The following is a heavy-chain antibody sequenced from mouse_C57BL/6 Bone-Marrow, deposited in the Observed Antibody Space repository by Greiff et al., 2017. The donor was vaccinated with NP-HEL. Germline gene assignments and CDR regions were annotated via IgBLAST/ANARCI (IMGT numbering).Heavy chain of an antibody. CDR1: GYSITSGYY. CDR3: ARGGDY. CDR2: ISYDGSN. J-gene: IGHJ2*01. Sequence: EVKLMESGPRLVKPSQSLSLTCSVTGYSITSGYYWNWIRQFPGNKLEWMGYISYDGSNNYNPSLKNRISITRDTSKNQFFLKLNSVTTEDTATYYCARGGDYWGQGTTLTVSS. V-gene: IGHV3-6*01.